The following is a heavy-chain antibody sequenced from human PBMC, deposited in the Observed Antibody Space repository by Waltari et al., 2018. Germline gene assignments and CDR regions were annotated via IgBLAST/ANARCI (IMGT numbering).Heavy chain of an antibody. J-gene: IGHJ6*02. CDR2: ISYNERNI. D-gene: IGHD3-22*01. Sequence: QVQLVESGGGVVPPGRSLRLSCAASEFTFSSYAMHWVRQAPGKGLEWVAVISYNERNIYYVDSVKGRFTISRDNSRKTLYLQMNSLRTEDTAVYYCARDYCDRTNCHGMDVWGQGTTVTVSS. CDR1: EFTFSSYA. V-gene: IGHV3-30*04. CDR3: ARDYCDRTNCHGMDV.